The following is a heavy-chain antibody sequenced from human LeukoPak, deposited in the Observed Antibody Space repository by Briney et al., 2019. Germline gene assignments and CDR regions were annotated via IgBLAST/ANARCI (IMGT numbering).Heavy chain of an antibody. D-gene: IGHD7-27*01. Sequence: SVKVSCKASGGTFSSYAISWVRQAPGQGLEWMGRIIPIFGTANYAQKFQGRVTITTDEPTSTAYMELSSLRSEDTAVYYCARGDGDRNDLFDYWGQGTLVTVSS. CDR1: GGTFSSYA. J-gene: IGHJ4*02. V-gene: IGHV1-69*05. CDR2: IIPIFGTA. CDR3: ARGDGDRNDLFDY.